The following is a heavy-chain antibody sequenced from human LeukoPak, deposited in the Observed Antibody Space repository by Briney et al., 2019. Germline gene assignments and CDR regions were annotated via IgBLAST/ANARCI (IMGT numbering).Heavy chain of an antibody. CDR1: GGSISSSSYY. V-gene: IGHV4-39*02. D-gene: IGHD1-14*01. CDR3: AREIRPGNYYYYMDV. Sequence: SETLSLTCTVSGGSISSSSYYWGWSRQPPGKGLKWIGSIYYSGSTYYNPSLKSRVTISVDMSRNQFSLKLTSVTAADTAVYYCAREIRPGNYYYYMDVWGKGTTVTISS. J-gene: IGHJ6*03. CDR2: IYYSGST.